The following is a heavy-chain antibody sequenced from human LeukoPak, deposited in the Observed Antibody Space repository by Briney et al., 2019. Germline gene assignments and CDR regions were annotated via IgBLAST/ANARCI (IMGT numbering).Heavy chain of an antibody. CDR2: IYHSGST. D-gene: IGHD5-12*01. J-gene: IGHJ4*02. Sequence: SQTLSLTCTVSGGSISSGGYYWSWIRQPPGKGLEWIGSIYHSGSTYYNPSLKSRVTISVDTSKNQFSLKLSSVTAADTAVYYCARAMVATGYYFDYWGQGTLVTVSS. V-gene: IGHV4-39*07. CDR1: GGSISSGGYY. CDR3: ARAMVATGYYFDY.